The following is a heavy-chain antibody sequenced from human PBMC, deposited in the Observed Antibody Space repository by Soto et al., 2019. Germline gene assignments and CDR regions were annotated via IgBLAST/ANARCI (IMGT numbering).Heavy chain of an antibody. Sequence: GGSLRLSCAASGVTFSNYAMSWVRQAPGKGLEWVSLISASGASTNYADSVKGRFTISRDNSKNTLYLQMNSLRAEDTAIYYCAKDMYFSMWYGFDFWGQGSLVTVSS. V-gene: IGHV3-23*01. J-gene: IGHJ4*02. CDR1: GVTFSNYA. D-gene: IGHD6-13*01. CDR2: ISASGAST. CDR3: AKDMYFSMWYGFDF.